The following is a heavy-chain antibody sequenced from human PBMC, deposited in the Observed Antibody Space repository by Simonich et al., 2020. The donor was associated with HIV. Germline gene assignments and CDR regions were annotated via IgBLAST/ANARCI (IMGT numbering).Heavy chain of an antibody. J-gene: IGHJ5*02. V-gene: IGHV3-74*01. Sequence: EVQLVESGGALVQPGGSLRLSCAASGFTFSSYWMHWVRQAPGKGLVWVARISRDGSRTSYADSVKGRFTISRDNAKNTLYLQMNSLRAEDTGVYYCARASGFDPWGQGTLVTVSS. CDR3: ARASGFDP. CDR2: ISRDGSRT. CDR1: GFTFSSYW.